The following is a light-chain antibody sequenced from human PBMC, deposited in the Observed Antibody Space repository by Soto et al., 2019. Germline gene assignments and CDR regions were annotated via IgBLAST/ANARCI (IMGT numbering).Light chain of an antibody. CDR3: YLYDTTPYT. CDR1: QSVLYSSNNKKY. V-gene: IGKV4-1*01. CDR2: WES. J-gene: IGKJ2*01. Sequence: DIVMTQSPDSLAVSLGERATINCKSSQSVLYSSNNKKYLAWYQQKPAQPPKLLLYWESTRESVVHERFSGHGAWTDVPLTISSLHAEDLAVYNCYLYDTTPYTFWQGNKLEI.